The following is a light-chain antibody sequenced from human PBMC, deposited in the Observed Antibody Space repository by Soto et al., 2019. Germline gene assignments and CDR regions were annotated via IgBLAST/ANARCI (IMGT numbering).Light chain of an antibody. CDR2: GVS. CDR3: QQYNDWPLT. CDR1: QSVSTN. V-gene: IGKV3-15*01. J-gene: IGKJ4*01. Sequence: EIVMTQSPVTLSVSPGERATLSCKASQSVSTNLAWYQQKPGQSPRLLIYGVSTRANGVPARLSGSGSGSQFILTISSLQSEDFAVYHCQQYNDWPLTFGGGTKVEIK.